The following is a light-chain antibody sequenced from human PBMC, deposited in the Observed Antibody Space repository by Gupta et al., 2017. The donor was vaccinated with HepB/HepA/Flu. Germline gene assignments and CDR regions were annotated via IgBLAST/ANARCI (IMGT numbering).Light chain of an antibody. J-gene: IGLJ3*02. CDR3: QTWGTGLGV. Sequence: QLLLTQSPSASASLGASVKLTCTLSSRHSNDAIAWHQQKPNKGPRYLLKRNREGSHTKGDGIPDRSSGASSAAERNTXIXSLEAEXYYYESYQTWGTGLGVFGGGTKLTVL. CDR1: SRHSNDA. V-gene: IGLV4-69*01. CDR2: RNREGSH.